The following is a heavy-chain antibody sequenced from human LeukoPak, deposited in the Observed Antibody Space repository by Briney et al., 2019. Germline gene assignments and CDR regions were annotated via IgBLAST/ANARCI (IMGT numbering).Heavy chain of an antibody. CDR3: AYLDSSGYYYGRLRY. Sequence: GGSLRLSCAGSGFPFSSHALSWVRQTPGKGLEWVSSISAAGDNIYLADSVKGRFTISRDNSKNTLYLQMSSLRADDTAVYFCAYLDSSGYYYGRLRYWGQGTPVAVSS. CDR2: ISAAGDNI. CDR1: GFPFSSHA. V-gene: IGHV3-23*01. J-gene: IGHJ4*02. D-gene: IGHD3-22*01.